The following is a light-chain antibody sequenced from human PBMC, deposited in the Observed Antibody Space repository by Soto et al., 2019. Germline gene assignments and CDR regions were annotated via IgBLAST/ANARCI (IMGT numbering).Light chain of an antibody. V-gene: IGKV3-20*01. Sequence: EIVLTQSPGTLSLSPGERATLSCRASQSVSSSYIGWYHQKPGQAPRLLIYGSSTMATGSPDMFSGSWSGTYFTITISRLEPEDFAVYYYQQYDKSPRTFGGGTKVEIK. J-gene: IGKJ4*01. CDR1: QSVSSSY. CDR2: GSS. CDR3: QQYDKSPRT.